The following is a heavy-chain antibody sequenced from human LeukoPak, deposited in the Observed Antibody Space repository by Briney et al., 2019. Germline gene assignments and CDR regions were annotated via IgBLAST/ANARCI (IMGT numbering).Heavy chain of an antibody. D-gene: IGHD2-2*02. V-gene: IGHV3-23*01. Sequence: GGSLRLSCAASGFTFSSYAMSWVRQAPGKGLEWASAISGSGGSTYYADSVKGRFTISRDNSKNTLYLQMNSLRAEDTAVYYCAKDIVVVPAAIREADYWGQGTLVTVSS. CDR1: GFTFSSYA. CDR2: ISGSGGST. CDR3: AKDIVVVPAAIREADY. J-gene: IGHJ4*02.